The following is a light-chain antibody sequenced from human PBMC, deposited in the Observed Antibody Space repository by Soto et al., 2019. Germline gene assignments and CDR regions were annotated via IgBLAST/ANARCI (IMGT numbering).Light chain of an antibody. CDR3: QQYNNRWT. CDR2: GAT. Sequence: EIVLTQSPGTLSLSPGERATLSCRASQSVSSSYLAWYQQKPGQAPRLLIYGATTRATGIPARFSGSGSGTEFTLTISSLQSEDFAVYYCQQYNNRWTFGQGTKVEIK. V-gene: IGKV3-15*01. CDR1: QSVSSSY. J-gene: IGKJ1*01.